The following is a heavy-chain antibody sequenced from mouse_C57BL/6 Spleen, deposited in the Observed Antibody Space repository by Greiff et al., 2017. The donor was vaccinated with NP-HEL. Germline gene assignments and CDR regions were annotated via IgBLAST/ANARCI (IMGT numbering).Heavy chain of an antibody. CDR2: ISSGGDYI. Sequence: EVQVVESGEGLVKPGGSLKLSCAASGFTFSSYAMSWVRQTPEKRLEWVAYISSGGDYIYYADTVKGRFTISRDNARNTLYLQMSSLRSEDTAMYYCTRGLYYFDYWGQGTTLTVSS. CDR1: GFTFSSYA. V-gene: IGHV5-9-1*02. J-gene: IGHJ2*01. CDR3: TRGLYYFDY.